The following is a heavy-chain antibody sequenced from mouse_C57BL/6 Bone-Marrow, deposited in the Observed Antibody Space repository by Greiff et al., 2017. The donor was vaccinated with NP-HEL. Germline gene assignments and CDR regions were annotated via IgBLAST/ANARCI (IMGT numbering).Heavy chain of an antibody. Sequence: QVQLQQPGAELVRPGTSVKLSCKASGYTFTSYWMHWVKQRTGQGREWIGVIDPSDSYTNYNQKFKGKATLTVDTSSSTAYMQLSSLTSEDSAVYYCARWGTTVYFDYWGQGTTLTVSS. CDR3: ARWGTTVYFDY. CDR2: IDPSDSYT. D-gene: IGHD1-1*01. CDR1: GYTFTSYW. J-gene: IGHJ2*01. V-gene: IGHV1-59*01.